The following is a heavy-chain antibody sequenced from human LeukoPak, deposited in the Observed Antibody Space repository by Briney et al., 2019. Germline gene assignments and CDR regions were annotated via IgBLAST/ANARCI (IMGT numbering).Heavy chain of an antibody. CDR2: IYTSGST. CDR1: GGSISSYY. V-gene: IGHV4-4*07. D-gene: IGHD4-11*01. CDR3: AREPPPVVTTSSVYYYYGMDV. J-gene: IGHJ6*02. Sequence: SETLSLTCTVSGGSISSYYWSWIRQPAGKGLEWIGRIYTSGSTNYNPSLKSRVTMSVDTSKNQFSLKLSSVTAADTAVYYCAREPPPVVTTSSVYYYYGMDVWGQGTTVTVSS.